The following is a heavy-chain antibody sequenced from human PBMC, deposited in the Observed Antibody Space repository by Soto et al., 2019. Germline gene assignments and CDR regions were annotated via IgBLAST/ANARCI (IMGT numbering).Heavy chain of an antibody. CDR1: GFTFSSYA. V-gene: IGHV3-23*01. J-gene: IGHJ6*02. CDR3: AKDTESGYDSDYYYYYGMDV. CDR2: ISGSGGST. D-gene: IGHD5-12*01. Sequence: GGSLRLSCAASGFTFSSYAMSWVRQAPGKGLEWVSAISGSGGSTYYADSVKGRFTISRDNSKNTLYLQMNSLRAEDTAVYYCAKDTESGYDSDYYYYYGMDVWGQGTTVTVSS.